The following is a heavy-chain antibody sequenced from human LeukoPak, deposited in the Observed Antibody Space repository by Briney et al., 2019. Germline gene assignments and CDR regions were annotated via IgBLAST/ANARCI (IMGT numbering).Heavy chain of an antibody. Sequence: SETLSLTCTVSGDSVSSGSYYRSWIRQPPGKGLEWIGYIYYNGNTNYNPSLKSRVTISVDTSKNQFSLKLSSVTAADTAVYYCARDRRYSYGYVVDYWGQGTLVTVSS. CDR2: IYYNGNT. D-gene: IGHD5-18*01. CDR1: GDSVSSGSYY. V-gene: IGHV4-61*01. CDR3: ARDRRYSYGYVVDY. J-gene: IGHJ4*02.